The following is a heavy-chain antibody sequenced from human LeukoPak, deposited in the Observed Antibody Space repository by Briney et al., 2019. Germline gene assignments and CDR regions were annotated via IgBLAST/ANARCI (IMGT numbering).Heavy chain of an antibody. CDR2: INHSGST. CDR1: GGSFSGYY. J-gene: IGHJ5*02. Sequence: PSETLSFTCAVYGGSFSGYYWSWIRQPPGNGLEWIGEINHSGSTNYNPSLKSRVTISVDTSKNQFTLKLSSVTAADTAVYYCARGRYDSSGYRRVYWFDPWGQGTLVTVSS. V-gene: IGHV4-34*01. CDR3: ARGRYDSSGYRRVYWFDP. D-gene: IGHD3-22*01.